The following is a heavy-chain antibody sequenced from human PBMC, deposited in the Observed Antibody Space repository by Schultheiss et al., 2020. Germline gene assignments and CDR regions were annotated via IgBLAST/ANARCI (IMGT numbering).Heavy chain of an antibody. CDR1: GASVSSASNY. V-gene: IGHV4-31*01. CDR3: ARYGVVGAIAPYYFDY. J-gene: IGHJ4*02. D-gene: IGHD2-15*01. Sequence: SQTLSLTCTVSGASVSSASNYWTWIRQPPGKGLEWIGYVYYSGSTYYNPSLKSLVTISVDTSKNQFSLKLSSVTAADTAVYYCARYGVVGAIAPYYFDYWGQGTLVTVSS. CDR2: VYYSGST.